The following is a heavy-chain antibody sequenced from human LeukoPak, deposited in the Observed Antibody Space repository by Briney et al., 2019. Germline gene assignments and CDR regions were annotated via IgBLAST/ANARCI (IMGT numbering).Heavy chain of an antibody. D-gene: IGHD2-15*01. CDR3: AKQKGYCSGGSCYYSDY. CDR2: LSGSGAST. J-gene: IGHJ4*02. V-gene: IGHV3-23*01. Sequence: GSLRLSCAASGFTFSSYAMSWVRQAPGKGLEWVSTLSGSGASTSYADSVKGRFTISRDNSKNTLYLQMNSLRAEDTARYYCAKQKGYCSGGSCYYSDYWGQGTLVTVSS. CDR1: GFTFSSYA.